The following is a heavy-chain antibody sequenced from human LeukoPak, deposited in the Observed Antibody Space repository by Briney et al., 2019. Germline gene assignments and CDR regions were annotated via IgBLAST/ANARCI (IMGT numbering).Heavy chain of an antibody. J-gene: IGHJ4*02. CDR2: INHSGST. V-gene: IGHV4-34*01. D-gene: IGHD3-10*01. Sequence: SETLSLTCAVYGGSFSGYYWSWIRQPPGKGLEWIGEINHSGSTNYNPSLKSRVTISVDTSKNQFSLKLSSVTAADTAVYYCASSSTHYGRSQDYWGQGTLVTVSS. CDR3: ASSSTHYGRSQDY. CDR1: GGSFSGYY.